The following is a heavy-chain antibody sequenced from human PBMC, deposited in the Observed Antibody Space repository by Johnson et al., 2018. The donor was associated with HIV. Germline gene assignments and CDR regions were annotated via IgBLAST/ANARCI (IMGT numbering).Heavy chain of an antibody. Sequence: VQLVESGGGLVQPGGSLRLSCAASGFTFSSYWMSWVRQAPGKGLEWVSVIYSGGSTYYADSVKGRFTISRDNTKNTLNLQMNSLRAEDTAVYYCASSSYYDSSGFYAFDSWGQGTMVTVSS. D-gene: IGHD3-22*01. CDR2: IYSGGST. J-gene: IGHJ3*02. V-gene: IGHV3-66*01. CDR3: ASSSYYDSSGFYAFDS. CDR1: GFTFSSYW.